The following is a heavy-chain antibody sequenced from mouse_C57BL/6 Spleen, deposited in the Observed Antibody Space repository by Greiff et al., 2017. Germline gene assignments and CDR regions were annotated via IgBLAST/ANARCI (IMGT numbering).Heavy chain of an antibody. CDR2: ISSGSSTI. J-gene: IGHJ2*01. Sequence: EVQLVESGGGLVKPGGSLKLSCAASGFTFSDYGMHWVRQAPEKGLEWVAYISSGSSTIYYADTVKGRFTISRDNAKNTLFLQMTSLRSEDTAMYYCAREGKPNNWDVPYYFDYWGQGTTLTVSS. CDR1: GFTFSDYG. CDR3: AREGKPNNWDVPYYFDY. V-gene: IGHV5-17*01. D-gene: IGHD4-1*02.